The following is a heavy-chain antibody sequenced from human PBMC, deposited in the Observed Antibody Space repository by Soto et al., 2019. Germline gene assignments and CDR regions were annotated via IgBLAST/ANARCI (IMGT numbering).Heavy chain of an antibody. J-gene: IGHJ6*02. V-gene: IGHV1-2*04. Sequence: ASVKVSCKASGYTFTGYYMHWVRQAPGRGLEWMGWINPNSGGTNYAQKFQGWVTMTRDTSISTAYMELSRLRSDDTAVYYCARTRAAVAGTEYYYYGMDVWGQGTTVTVSS. D-gene: IGHD6-19*01. CDR2: INPNSGGT. CDR3: ARTRAAVAGTEYYYYGMDV. CDR1: GYTFTGYY.